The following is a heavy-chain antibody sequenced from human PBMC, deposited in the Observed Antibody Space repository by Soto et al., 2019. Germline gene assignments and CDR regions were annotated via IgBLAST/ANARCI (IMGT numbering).Heavy chain of an antibody. J-gene: IGHJ4*02. CDR2: INHSGST. Sequence: ETLCLTCANYGGSFVGYYWSWIRQPPGKGLEWIGEINHSGSTNYNPSLKSRVTISVDTSKNQFSLNLSSVTAADTAVYYCARGRQRGSGSYRDYFDYWGQGSLVTVSS. D-gene: IGHD3-10*01. CDR1: GGSFVGYY. V-gene: IGHV4-34*01. CDR3: ARGRQRGSGSYRDYFDY.